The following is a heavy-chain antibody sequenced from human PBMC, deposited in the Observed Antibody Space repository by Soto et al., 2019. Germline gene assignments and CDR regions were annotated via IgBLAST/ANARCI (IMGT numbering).Heavy chain of an antibody. J-gene: IGHJ5*02. CDR2: MNPGSGDT. CDR1: WYSFTNND. CDR3: ARMETFGSLNWFDP. V-gene: IGHV1-8*01. D-gene: IGHD3-16*01. Sequence: SVKVYFKASWYSFTNNDVSWVRQATGQGLEWMGWMNPGSGDTGYAQKFQGRVTMTRDISIATAYMELSSLRSDDTAIYYCARMETFGSLNWFDPWGQGTLVTVSS.